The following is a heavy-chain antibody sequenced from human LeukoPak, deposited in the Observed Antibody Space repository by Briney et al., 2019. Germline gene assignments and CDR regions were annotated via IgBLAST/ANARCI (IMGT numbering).Heavy chain of an antibody. CDR2: IGFGDDSA. CDR1: GFTFNNYA. J-gene: IGHJ5*02. V-gene: IGHV3-23*01. CDR3: AKDPTSVGGRHDWLLDS. D-gene: IGHD3-9*01. Sequence: GGSLRLSCAASGFTFNNYAMSWVRQAPGKGLEWVSTIGFGDDSAYYADSVKGRFTISRDNSKNTLYLQMNYLRAEDTAVYYCAKDPTSVGGRHDWLLDSWGQGTLVTVSS.